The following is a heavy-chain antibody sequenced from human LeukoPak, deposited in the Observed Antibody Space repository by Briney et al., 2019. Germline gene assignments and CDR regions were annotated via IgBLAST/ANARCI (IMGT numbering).Heavy chain of an antibody. CDR1: GFTFSSYG. D-gene: IGHD3-10*01. Sequence: GRSLRLSCAASGFTFSSYGMHWVRQAPGKGLEWVSYISSSGSSINYADSVKGRFAISRDNAKNSLYLQLNSLRVEDTAVYYCARRIYGSGTNWFDPWGQGTLVTVSS. CDR3: ARRIYGSGTNWFDP. V-gene: IGHV3-48*04. J-gene: IGHJ5*02. CDR2: ISSSGSSI.